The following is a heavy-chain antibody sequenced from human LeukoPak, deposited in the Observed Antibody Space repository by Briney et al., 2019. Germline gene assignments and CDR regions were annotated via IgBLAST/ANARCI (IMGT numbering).Heavy chain of an antibody. CDR3: ARALDSSSSRYQAFEY. V-gene: IGHV3-7*01. CDR1: GFSLRNYW. Sequence: PGGSLRLSCVASGFSLRNYWMSRVRQAPGKGLEWVANIKQDESEKYYVDSVKGRFTISRDNAKNSLYLQMNSLRAEDTAVYYRARALDSSSSRYQAFEYWGQGTLVTVSS. J-gene: IGHJ4*02. CDR2: IKQDESEK. D-gene: IGHD2-2*01.